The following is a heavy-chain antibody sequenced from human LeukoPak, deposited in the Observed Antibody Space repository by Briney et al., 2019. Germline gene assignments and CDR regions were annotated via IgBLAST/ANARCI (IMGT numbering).Heavy chain of an antibody. D-gene: IGHD2-15*01. Sequence: ASVKVSCKTSGYTFAAHYIHWVRQAAGQGLEWMGWIDPNNGDTYYSQKFQGRVTMTAEMSIKTAYLNLRGLTSDDSALFFCTRGHGKSRQYLLDCDFWGQGTLLIVSS. CDR1: GYTFAAHY. J-gene: IGHJ4*02. CDR3: TRGHGKSRQYLLDCDF. CDR2: IDPNNGDT. V-gene: IGHV1-2*02.